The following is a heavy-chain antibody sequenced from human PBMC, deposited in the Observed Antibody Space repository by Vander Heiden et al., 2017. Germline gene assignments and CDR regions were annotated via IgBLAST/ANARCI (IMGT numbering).Heavy chain of an antibody. J-gene: IGHJ4*02. CDR1: GFTFSPYN. Sequence: EVQLVESGGGLVQPGGSVRLSCTASGFTFSPYNMNWVRQAPGKGLEWVSYISRSSSSIYYADFVKGRFTISRDNAKNALLLQMNSLRDEDTAVYYCVRERVDSSGYYDYWGQGTLVTVSS. CDR3: VRERVDSSGYYDY. D-gene: IGHD3-22*01. V-gene: IGHV3-48*02. CDR2: ISRSSSSI.